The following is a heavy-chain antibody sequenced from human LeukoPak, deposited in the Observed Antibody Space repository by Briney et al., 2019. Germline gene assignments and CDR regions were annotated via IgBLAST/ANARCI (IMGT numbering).Heavy chain of an antibody. CDR3: ARGQSYYEAFDI. D-gene: IGHD1-26*01. Sequence: PGGSLRLSCAASGFTVSSDYMSWVRQPPRKGLEWVSVIYSGGSTNYAASVKGRFTISRDNSKNTLHLQMNSLRVEDTAVYYCARGQSYYEAFDIWGQGTMVTVSS. J-gene: IGHJ3*02. CDR2: IYSGGST. CDR1: GFTVSSDY. V-gene: IGHV3-53*03.